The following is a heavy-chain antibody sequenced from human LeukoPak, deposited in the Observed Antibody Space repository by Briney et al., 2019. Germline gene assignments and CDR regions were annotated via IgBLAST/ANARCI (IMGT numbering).Heavy chain of an antibody. J-gene: IGHJ4*02. D-gene: IGHD2-2*01. Sequence: PGGSLRLSCVASGFTFSSYAMSWVRQAPGKELEWVSAITGSGGSTYYADSVKGRFTISRDNSKNTLYLQMNSLRAEDTAVYYCARCPLNPYCSSTSCYCYVDYWGQATLVTVSS. CDR3: ARCPLNPYCSSTSCYCYVDY. CDR1: GFTFSSYA. CDR2: ITGSGGST. V-gene: IGHV3-23*01.